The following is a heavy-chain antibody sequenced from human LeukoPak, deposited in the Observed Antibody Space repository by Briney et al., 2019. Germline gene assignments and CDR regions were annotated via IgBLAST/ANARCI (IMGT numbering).Heavy chain of an antibody. D-gene: IGHD6-19*01. Sequence: SETLSLTCTVSVGSISSYYWSWIRQPPGKGLEWIGYIYYSGSTNYNPSLKSRVTISVDTSKNQFSLKLSSVTAADTAVYYCARQYSSGWYDFDYWGQGTLVTVSS. J-gene: IGHJ4*02. CDR1: VGSISSYY. CDR2: IYYSGST. CDR3: ARQYSSGWYDFDY. V-gene: IGHV4-59*01.